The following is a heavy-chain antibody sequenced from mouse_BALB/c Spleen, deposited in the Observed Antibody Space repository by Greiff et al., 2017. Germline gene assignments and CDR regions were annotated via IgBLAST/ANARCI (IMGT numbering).Heavy chain of an antibody. Sequence: EVKLVESGGGLVKPGGSLKLSCAASGFTFSDYYMYWVRQTPEKRLEWVATISSGGSTYYPDSVKGRFTISRDNARNILYLQMSSLRSEDTAMYYCARDDGYYLPYWGQGTTLTVSS. V-gene: IGHV5-6-5*01. D-gene: IGHD2-3*01. CDR1: GFTFSDYY. J-gene: IGHJ2*01. CDR2: ISSGGST. CDR3: ARDDGYYLPY.